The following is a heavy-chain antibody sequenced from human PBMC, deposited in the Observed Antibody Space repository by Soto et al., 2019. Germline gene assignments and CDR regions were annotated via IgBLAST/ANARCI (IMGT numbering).Heavy chain of an antibody. V-gene: IGHV1-69*13. D-gene: IGHD3-22*01. CDR2: IIPIFGTA. CDR3: ARDGYYDSSGYYPPRWFDP. J-gene: IGHJ5*02. Sequence: GASVKVSCKASGGTFSSYAISWVRQAPGQGLEWMGGIIPIFGTANYAQKFQGRVTITADESTSTAYMELSSLRSEDTAVYYCARDGYYDSSGYYPPRWFDPWGQGTLVTVSS. CDR1: GGTFSSYA.